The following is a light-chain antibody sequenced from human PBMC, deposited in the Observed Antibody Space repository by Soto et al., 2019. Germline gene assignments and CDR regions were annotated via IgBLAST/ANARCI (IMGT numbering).Light chain of an antibody. Sequence: QSALTQPASVSASPGQSITISCTGTSSDVGGYKFVSWYQHHPGKAPKLMIYEVNNRPSGVSNRFSGSKSGNTASLTISGLQPEDEADYYCTSYTPTGALVFGSGTKLTVL. CDR2: EVN. V-gene: IGLV2-14*01. CDR1: SSDVGGYKF. J-gene: IGLJ3*02. CDR3: TSYTPTGALV.